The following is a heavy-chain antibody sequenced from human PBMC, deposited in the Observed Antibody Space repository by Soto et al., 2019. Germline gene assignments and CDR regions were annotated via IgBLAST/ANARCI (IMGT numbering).Heavy chain of an antibody. CDR3: AREVVPAASSWFDP. Sequence: SETLSLTCAVYGGSFSGYYWSWIRQPPGKGLEWIGEINHSGSTNYNPSLKSRVTISVDTSKNQFSLKLSSVTAADTAVYYCAREVVPAASSWFDPWGQGTLVTVSS. V-gene: IGHV4-34*01. CDR1: GGSFSGYY. CDR2: INHSGST. D-gene: IGHD2-2*01. J-gene: IGHJ5*02.